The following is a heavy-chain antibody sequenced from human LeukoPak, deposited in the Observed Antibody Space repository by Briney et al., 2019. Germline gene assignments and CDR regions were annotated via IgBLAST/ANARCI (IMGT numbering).Heavy chain of an antibody. CDR1: GGSISSSSYY. J-gene: IGHJ5*02. CDR3: ARLGAAANPNWFDP. V-gene: IGHV4-39*01. D-gene: IGHD6-13*01. CDR2: IYYSGST. Sequence: SETLSLTCTVSGGSISSSSYYWGWIRQPPGKGLEWIGSIYYSGSTYYNPSLKSRVTISVDTSKNQFSLKLSSVTAADTAVYYCARLGAAANPNWFDPWGQGTPVTVSS.